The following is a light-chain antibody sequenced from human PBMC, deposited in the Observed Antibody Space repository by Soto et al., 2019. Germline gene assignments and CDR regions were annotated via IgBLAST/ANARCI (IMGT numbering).Light chain of an antibody. CDR1: QSVRSN. Sequence: EIVMTQSPATLSVSPGERATLSCRASQSVRSNLAWYQQKPGQTPRLLIYTTSTRATGIPARLSGSGSGTDFTLTIGSLEPEDFAVYYCQQRSNWPLTFGGGTKVDIK. CDR2: TTS. J-gene: IGKJ4*01. CDR3: QQRSNWPLT. V-gene: IGKV3-11*01.